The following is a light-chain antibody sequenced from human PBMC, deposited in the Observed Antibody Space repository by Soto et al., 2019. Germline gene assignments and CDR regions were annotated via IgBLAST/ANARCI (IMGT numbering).Light chain of an antibody. CDR1: SSDVGGYEH. J-gene: IGLJ1*01. Sequence: LTQPPSASGSPGQSVTISCTGSSSDVGGYEHVAWYQQYSGQAPKLLIYEVSKRPSGVPDRFSGSKTGDTASLTVSGLQAADEADYYCTSYARNIHYVRGTGIKVTVL. CDR2: EVS. CDR3: TSYARNIHYV. V-gene: IGLV2-8*01.